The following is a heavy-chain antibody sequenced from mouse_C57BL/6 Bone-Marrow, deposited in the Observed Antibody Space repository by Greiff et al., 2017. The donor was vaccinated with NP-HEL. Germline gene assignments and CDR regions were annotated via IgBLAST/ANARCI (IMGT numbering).Heavy chain of an antibody. J-gene: IGHJ4*01. CDR3: ARWYGSSYYYAMDY. V-gene: IGHV1-72*01. D-gene: IGHD1-1*01. Sequence: QVQLKQPGAELVKPGASVKLSCKASGYTFTSYWMHWVKPRPGRGLEWIGRIDPNSGGTKYNEKFKSKATLTVDKPSSTAYMQLSSLTSEDSAVYYCARWYGSSYYYAMDYWGQGTSVTVSS. CDR2: IDPNSGGT. CDR1: GYTFTSYW.